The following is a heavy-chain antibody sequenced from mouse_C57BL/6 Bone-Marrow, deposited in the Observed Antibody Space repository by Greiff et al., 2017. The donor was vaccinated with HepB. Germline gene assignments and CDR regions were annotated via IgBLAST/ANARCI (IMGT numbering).Heavy chain of an antibody. Sequence: DVMLVESGGGLVKPGGSLKLSCAASGFTFSDYGMHWVRQAPEKGLEWVAYISSGSSTIYYADTVKGRFTISRDNAKNTLFLQMRSLRSEDTAMNYCARYGYYDGYFDYWGEGTTLTVSS. V-gene: IGHV5-17*01. CDR3: ARYGYYDGYFDY. CDR1: GFTFSDYG. CDR2: ISSGSSTI. J-gene: IGHJ2*01. D-gene: IGHD2-3*01.